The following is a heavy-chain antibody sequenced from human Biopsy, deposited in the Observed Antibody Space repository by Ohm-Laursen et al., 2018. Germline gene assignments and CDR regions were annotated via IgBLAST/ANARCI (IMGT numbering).Heavy chain of an antibody. V-gene: IGHV1-46*01. CDR2: ISPSGGGT. J-gene: IGHJ6*02. D-gene: IGHD1-26*01. Sequence: GASVKVSCKGSEFSFSRHDMHWVRQAPGRGLEWMGIISPSGGGTMDTQKFQDRLTMTRDTSTSTVHMELKSLKSGDTAVYYCAIFEGYSDDNLDYEHYGMDVWGQGTTVTVSS. CDR1: EFSFSRHD. CDR3: AIFEGYSDDNLDYEHYGMDV.